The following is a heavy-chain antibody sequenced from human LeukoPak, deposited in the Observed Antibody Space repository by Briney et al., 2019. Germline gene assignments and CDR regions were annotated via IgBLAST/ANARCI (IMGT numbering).Heavy chain of an antibody. CDR3: AKGFSYGDYAPFDY. CDR2: ISGSGGST. J-gene: IGHJ4*02. Sequence: GGSLRLSCAASGFTFSTYAMSWVRQAPGKGLEWVSVISGSGGSTYYADSVKGRFTISRDNSKNTLYLQMNSLRAEDTAVYYCAKGFSYGDYAPFDYWGQGTLVTVSS. CDR1: GFTFSTYA. V-gene: IGHV3-23*01. D-gene: IGHD4-17*01.